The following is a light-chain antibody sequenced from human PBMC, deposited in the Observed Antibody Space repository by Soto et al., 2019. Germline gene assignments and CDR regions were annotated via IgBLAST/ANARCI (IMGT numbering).Light chain of an antibody. CDR3: QQYNQWPPIN. CDR1: QSVSRN. V-gene: IGKV3-15*01. Sequence: EIVMTQSPATLSVSTGEIAILSCSSSQSVSRNLAWYQQKPGQAPRLLIYGASTRATGIPARFSGSGSGTEFTLTIRSLQSEDFAVYYCQQYNQWPPINCGQGTRRVIK. J-gene: IGKJ5*01. CDR2: GAS.